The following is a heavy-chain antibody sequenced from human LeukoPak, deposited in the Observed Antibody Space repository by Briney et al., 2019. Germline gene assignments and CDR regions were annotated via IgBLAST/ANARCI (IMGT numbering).Heavy chain of an antibody. CDR1: GGSISGYY. D-gene: IGHD2-8*02. J-gene: IGHJ3*02. CDR3: ARHGTGGTRKAFDI. V-gene: IGHV4-59*08. Sequence: SETLSLTCTVSGGSISGYYWSWIRQPPGKGLEWIGYFYYGGSTNYNPSLKSRVTISVDTTKNEFSLKLTSVTAADTAVYYCARHGTGGTRKAFDIWGQGTMVTVSS. CDR2: FYYGGST.